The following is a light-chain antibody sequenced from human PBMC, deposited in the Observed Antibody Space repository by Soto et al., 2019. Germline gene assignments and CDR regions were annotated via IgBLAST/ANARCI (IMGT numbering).Light chain of an antibody. CDR1: SSDVGSFNL. CDR2: EVS. Sequence: QSVLPQPASVSGSPGQSITISCTGTSSDVGSFNLVSWYQQHPGKAPKLMIYEVSKRPSGVSNRFSGSKSANTASLTISGLQAEDEADYYCCSYAGSGTFPYVFGTGTKVTVL. V-gene: IGLV2-23*02. CDR3: CSYAGSGTFPYV. J-gene: IGLJ1*01.